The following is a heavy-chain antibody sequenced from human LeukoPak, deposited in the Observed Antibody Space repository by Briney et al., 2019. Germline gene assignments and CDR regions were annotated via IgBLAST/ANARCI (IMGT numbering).Heavy chain of an antibody. Sequence: GGSLRLSCVGSGFTFSSYAMSWVRQAPGKGLEWVSAISGSGGSTYYADSVKGRFTISRDNSKNTLYLQMNSLRAEDTAVYYCANGGWLVQFDYWGQEPWSPSPQ. V-gene: IGHV3-23*01. D-gene: IGHD6-19*01. J-gene: IGHJ4*01. CDR3: ANGGWLVQFDY. CDR1: GFTFSSYA. CDR2: ISGSGGST.